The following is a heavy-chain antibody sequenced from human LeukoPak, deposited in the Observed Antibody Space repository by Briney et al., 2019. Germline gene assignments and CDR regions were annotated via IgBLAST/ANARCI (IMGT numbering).Heavy chain of an antibody. D-gene: IGHD1-26*01. CDR1: GVSISSDNYY. V-gene: IGHV4-39*01. CDR2: IYYSGSA. J-gene: IGHJ1*01. Sequence: SETLSLTCTVSGVSISSDNYYWGWIRQPPGKGLEWIGSIYYSGSAYYDPSLESRVTISVDTWNNQFSLKVTSMTAADTAVYYCTRLVGIGVASGEYFQHWGQGTLVAVSS. CDR3: TRLVGIGVASGEYFQH.